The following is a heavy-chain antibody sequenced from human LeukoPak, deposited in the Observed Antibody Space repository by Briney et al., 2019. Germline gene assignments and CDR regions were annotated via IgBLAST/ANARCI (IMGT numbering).Heavy chain of an antibody. CDR1: GFTFSTYA. V-gene: IGHV3-30-3*01. CDR2: ISYDGSKR. J-gene: IGHJ4*02. Sequence: GGSLRLSCAASGFTFSTYAVHWVRQVPGKGLEWVAVISYDGSKRYYADSVKGRFTISRDNSKSAFLQMNSLRAEDTAVYYCARDYDTSGSYFDFFDYWGQGTLVTVSS. D-gene: IGHD3-22*01. CDR3: ARDYDTSGSYFDFFDY.